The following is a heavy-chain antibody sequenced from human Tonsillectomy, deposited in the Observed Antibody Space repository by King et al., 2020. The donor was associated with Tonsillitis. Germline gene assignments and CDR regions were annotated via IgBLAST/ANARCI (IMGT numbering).Heavy chain of an antibody. J-gene: IGHJ4*02. CDR2: MNPNSGNT. V-gene: IGHV1-8*01. Sequence: VQLVQSGAEVKKPGASVKVSCKASGYTFTSYDINWVRQATGQGLEWMGWMNPNSGNTGYAQKFQGRVTMTRNTSISTAYMELSSLRSEDTAVYYWARGRESRAGRTHDYWGQGTLVTVSS. D-gene: IGHD3-10*01. CDR3: ARGRESRAGRTHDY. CDR1: GYTFTSYD.